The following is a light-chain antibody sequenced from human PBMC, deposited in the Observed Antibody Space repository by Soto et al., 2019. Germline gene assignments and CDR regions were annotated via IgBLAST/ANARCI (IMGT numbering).Light chain of an antibody. CDR3: AAGDDSLNGGV. J-gene: IGLJ3*02. CDR1: SSNIGSYT. V-gene: IGLV1-44*01. Sequence: QSVLTQPPSASGTPGQRVTISCSGSSSNIGSYTVNWYQQLPGTAPKLLIDSNNQRPSGVPDRFSGSKSGTSVSLAIRGLQSEEEVVYSCAAGDDSLNGGVFGGG. CDR2: SNN.